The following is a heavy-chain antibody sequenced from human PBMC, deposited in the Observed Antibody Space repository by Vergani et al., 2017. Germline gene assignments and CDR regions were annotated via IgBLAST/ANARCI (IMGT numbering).Heavy chain of an antibody. V-gene: IGHV3-15*01. J-gene: IGHJ3*02. CDR2: IKSKTDGGTT. Sequence: VQLQESGPGLVKPSQTLSLTCTVSGGSFSTGGQSWTWLRQSAGKGLEWVGRIKSKTDGGTTYYAAPVKGKFTISRDDSKNTLYLQMNSLKTEDTAVYCCTRYKQQSSLGRCSVTNCYGCVFDIWGQGTVVTVSS. CDR1: GGSFSTGG. D-gene: IGHD2-15*01. CDR3: TRYKQQSSLGRCSVTNCYGCVFDI.